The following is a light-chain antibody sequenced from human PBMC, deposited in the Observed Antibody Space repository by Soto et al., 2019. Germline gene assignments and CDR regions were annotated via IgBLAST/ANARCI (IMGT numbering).Light chain of an antibody. Sequence: QSVLTQPASVSGSLGQSITISCNGTSSDVGGHDSVSWYQQHPGKAPKLMIYDVSNRPSGVSSRFSGSKSGNTASLTISGLQAEDEADYYCCSYISTITPYVFGTGTKLTVL. CDR3: CSYISTITPYV. J-gene: IGLJ1*01. CDR2: DVS. CDR1: SSDVGGHDS. V-gene: IGLV2-14*01.